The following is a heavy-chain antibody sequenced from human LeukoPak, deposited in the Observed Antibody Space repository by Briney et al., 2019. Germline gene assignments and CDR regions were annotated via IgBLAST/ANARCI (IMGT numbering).Heavy chain of an antibody. V-gene: IGHV4-4*07. CDR1: GGSISSYY. D-gene: IGHD4-17*01. J-gene: IGHJ4*02. Sequence: SETLSLTCTVYGGSISSYYWSWIRQPAGKGLEWIGRIYTSGSTNYNPSLKSRVTMSVDTSKNQFSLKLSSVTAADTAVYYCARDRDYGDSGGFDYWGQGTLVTVSS. CDR3: ARDRDYGDSGGFDY. CDR2: IYTSGST.